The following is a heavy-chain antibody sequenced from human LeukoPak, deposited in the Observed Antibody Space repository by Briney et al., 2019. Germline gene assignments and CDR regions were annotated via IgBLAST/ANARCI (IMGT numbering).Heavy chain of an antibody. V-gene: IGHV4-38-2*02. CDR1: GYSISSGYY. J-gene: IGHJ5*02. CDR3: ARVSLRTSCCTNRPNWFDP. CDR2: IYHSGST. D-gene: IGHD2-2*01. Sequence: PSETLSLTCTVSGYSISSGYYWGWIRQPPGKGLEWIGSIYHSGSTYYNPSLKSRVTISVDTSKNQFSLKLSSVTAADTAVYYCARVSLRTSCCTNRPNWFDPWGQGTLVTVSS.